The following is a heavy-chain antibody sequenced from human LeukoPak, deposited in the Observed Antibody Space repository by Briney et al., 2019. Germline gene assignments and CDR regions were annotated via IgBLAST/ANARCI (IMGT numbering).Heavy chain of an antibody. CDR3: ARGRYYDSSGYYFYYYYYMDV. Sequence: SETLSLACNVSGGSISTSNSHWGWTRQSPGKGLEWIGNIYYTGTTFYNPSLKSRVTISVDRPKDQFSLKLSAVTAADTAVYYCARGRYYDSSGYYFYYYYYMDVWGKGTTVTVSS. D-gene: IGHD3-22*01. CDR2: IYYTGTT. V-gene: IGHV4-39*01. J-gene: IGHJ6*03. CDR1: GGSISTSNSH.